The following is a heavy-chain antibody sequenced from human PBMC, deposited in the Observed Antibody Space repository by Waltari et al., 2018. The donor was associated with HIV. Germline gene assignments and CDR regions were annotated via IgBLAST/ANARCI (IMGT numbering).Heavy chain of an antibody. CDR3: ARDRLHSNGLWDPAEH. CDR2: IGGGDDI. D-gene: IGHD2-8*01. J-gene: IGHJ4*02. Sequence: EVQLLESGGGFVQPGGSLRLSLAAPGFPFRSYALHWVRPAPEKGLECVSGIGGGDDIYYAESVKGRFTISRDNSKNTVYLQMKSLRVEDTAIYYCARDRLHSNGLWDPAEHWGQGTLVTVSS. V-gene: IGHV3-23*01. CDR1: GFPFRSYA.